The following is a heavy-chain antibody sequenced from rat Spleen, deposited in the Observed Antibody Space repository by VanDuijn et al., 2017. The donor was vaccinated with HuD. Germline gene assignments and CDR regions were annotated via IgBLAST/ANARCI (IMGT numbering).Heavy chain of an antibody. V-gene: IGHV5-25*01. D-gene: IGHD2-1*01. Sequence: EVQLVESGGGLVQPGGSMRLSCAASEFTFSNYVIACVRQAPTKGLEWVASISTAGGHTYYRRSVKGRFTISRDNAKNTLYLQMDSLRSEDKSTYYCAKDRSYSGYFDYWGQGVMVTVSS. CDR3: AKDRSYSGYFDY. J-gene: IGHJ2*01. CDR1: EFTFSNYV. CDR2: ISTAGGHT.